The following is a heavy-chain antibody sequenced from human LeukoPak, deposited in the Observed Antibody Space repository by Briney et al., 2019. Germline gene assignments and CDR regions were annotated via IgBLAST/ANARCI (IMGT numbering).Heavy chain of an antibody. J-gene: IGHJ6*02. CDR3: ARVPDSSGYYYGMDV. Sequence: GGSLRLSCAASGFTFSSYAMSWVRQAPGKGLEWVSTISGSGGSTYYADSVKGRFTISRDNSKNTLYLQMNSLRAEDTAVYYCARVPDSSGYYYGMDVWGQGTTVTVSS. CDR1: GFTFSSYA. CDR2: ISGSGGST. D-gene: IGHD6-25*01. V-gene: IGHV3-23*01.